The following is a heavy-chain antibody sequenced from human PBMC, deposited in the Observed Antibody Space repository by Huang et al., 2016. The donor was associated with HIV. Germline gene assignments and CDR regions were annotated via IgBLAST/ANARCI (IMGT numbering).Heavy chain of an antibody. CDR2: INSDGIST. CDR3: ARDPRIQSWLNFFDY. V-gene: IGHV3-74*01. Sequence: EVQLVESGGGLVQPGGSLRLSCAAFGFSISSYWMHWVRQAPGKGRVWVPRINSDGISTSYADSVKGRFTISRDNAKNTLYLQMNSLRAEDTAVYYCARDPRIQSWLNFFDYWGQGTLVSVSS. J-gene: IGHJ4*02. D-gene: IGHD3-22*01. CDR1: GFSISSYW.